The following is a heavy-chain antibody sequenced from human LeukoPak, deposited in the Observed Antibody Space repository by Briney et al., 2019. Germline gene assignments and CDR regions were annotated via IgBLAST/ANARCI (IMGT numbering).Heavy chain of an antibody. CDR3: ATYGSASGTFFDS. D-gene: IGHD3-10*01. CDR1: GFTFSGYA. J-gene: IGHJ4*01. CDR2: IKGDGGTT. V-gene: IGHV3-23*01. Sequence: PGGSLRLSCAASGFTFSGYARSWVGQAPGKGREGVSRIKGDGGTTTDAASVKGRVTISRDNAKNTLYLQMNSLRAEDTALYYCATYGSASGTFFDSWGQGTLVTVSS.